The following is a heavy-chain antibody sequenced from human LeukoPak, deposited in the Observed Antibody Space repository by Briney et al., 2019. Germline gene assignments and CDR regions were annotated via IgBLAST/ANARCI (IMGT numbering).Heavy chain of an antibody. CDR2: ISGSGDST. V-gene: IGHV3-23*01. J-gene: IGHJ6*02. CDR1: TLTFSNDA. Sequence: PGGSLRLSCAASTLTFSNDAMAWVRQAPGKGLEWVSSISGSGDSTFYAASVKGRFTISRDKTKNTLYLQMNSLRAEDTAVYYCANAHGMDVWGQGTTVTVSS. CDR3: ANAHGMDV.